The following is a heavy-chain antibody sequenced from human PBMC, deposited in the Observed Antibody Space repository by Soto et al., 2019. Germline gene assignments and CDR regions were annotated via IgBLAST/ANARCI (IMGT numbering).Heavy chain of an antibody. CDR1: GGSFSGYY. V-gene: IGHV4-34*01. J-gene: IGHJ4*02. CDR3: ARVLVGYSSGWYYFDY. CDR2: INHSGST. Sequence: PSETLSLTCAVYGGSFSGYYWSWIRQPPGKGLEWIGEINHSGSTNYNPSLKSRVTISVDTSKNQFSLKLSSVTAADTAVYYCARVLVGYSSGWYYFDYWGQGTLVTVSS. D-gene: IGHD6-19*01.